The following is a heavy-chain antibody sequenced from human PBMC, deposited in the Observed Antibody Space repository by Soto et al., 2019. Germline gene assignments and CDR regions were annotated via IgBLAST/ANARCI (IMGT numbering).Heavy chain of an antibody. D-gene: IGHD5-18*01. Sequence: ASVKVSCKASGYIFSNYPMHWVRQAPGQRLEWMGWIHAGNGNTKYSQKFQGRVIFTRDTSASTAYMELSSLRSDDTAVYYCAIGLTDMTKYYYYGMDVWGQGTTVTSP. CDR3: AIGLTDMTKYYYYGMDV. CDR2: IHAGNGNT. V-gene: IGHV1-3*01. J-gene: IGHJ6*02. CDR1: GYIFSNYP.